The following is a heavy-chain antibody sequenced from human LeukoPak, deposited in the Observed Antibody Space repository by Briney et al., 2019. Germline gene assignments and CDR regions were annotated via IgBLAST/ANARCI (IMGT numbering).Heavy chain of an antibody. V-gene: IGHV4-4*07. Sequence: SETLSLTCTVSGGSISSYYWSWIRQPAGEGLGWSGRIYTRVGTNYNPSLQSRLTMSLDTSNNQLSLTLSSVTAADTDVYYCARDRGEAAALISYYYYYMDVWGQGTTVTVSS. CDR1: GGSISSYY. CDR3: ARDRGEAAALISYYYYYMDV. D-gene: IGHD2-2*01. CDR2: IYTRVGT. J-gene: IGHJ6*03.